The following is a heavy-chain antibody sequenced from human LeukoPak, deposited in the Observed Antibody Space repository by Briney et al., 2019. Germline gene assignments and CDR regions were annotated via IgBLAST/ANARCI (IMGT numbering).Heavy chain of an antibody. D-gene: IGHD4-11*01. CDR2: IYYSGST. J-gene: IGHJ4*02. Sequence: SETLSLTCTVSGGSISSYYWSWIRQPPGKGLEWIGYIYYSGSTNYNPALKSRVTISVDTSKNQFSLKLSSVTAADTAVYYCARGRLPIDYWGQGTLVTVSS. CDR1: GGSISSYY. CDR3: ARGRLPIDY. V-gene: IGHV4-59*01.